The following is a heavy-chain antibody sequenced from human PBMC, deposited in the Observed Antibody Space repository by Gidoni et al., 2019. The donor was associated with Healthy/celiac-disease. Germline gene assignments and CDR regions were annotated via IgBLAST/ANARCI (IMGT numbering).Heavy chain of an antibody. CDR1: GGSFSGYY. V-gene: IGHV4-34*01. CDR3: ARYRGSGHHAGDAFDI. J-gene: IGHJ3*02. D-gene: IGHD2-15*01. Sequence: QVQLQQWGAGLLKPSETLSLPCAVYGGSFSGYYWRWIRQPPGKGLEWLGEINHSGSTNYNPSLKSRVTISVDTSKNQFSLKLSSVTAADTAVYYCARYRGSGHHAGDAFDIWGQGTMVTVSS. CDR2: INHSGST.